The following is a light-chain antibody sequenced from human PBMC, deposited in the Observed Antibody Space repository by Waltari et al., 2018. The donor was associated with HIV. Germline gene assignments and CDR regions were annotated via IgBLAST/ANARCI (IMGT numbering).Light chain of an antibody. CDR1: RTINSW. J-gene: IGKJ1*01. V-gene: IGKV1-5*03. CDR3: QQYNNYSWT. CDR2: KAS. Sequence: DIQMTQSPSTLSAFVGDRVTITCRANRTINSWLAWYQHKPGTAPKLLIYKASSLESGVPSRFSGSGSGTEFTLTISSLQPDDFATYYCQQYNNYSWTFGQGTKVETK.